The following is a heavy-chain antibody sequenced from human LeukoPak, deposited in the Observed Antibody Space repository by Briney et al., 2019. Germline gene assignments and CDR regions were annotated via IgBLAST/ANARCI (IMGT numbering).Heavy chain of an antibody. CDR3: ASLYGDYLSWGYYLDY. V-gene: IGHV1-2*02. J-gene: IGHJ4*02. CDR2: INPNSGGT. Sequence: GASVKVSCKASGYTFADYYIHWVRQAPGQGLEWMGWINPNSGGTNYAQKFQGRVTMTRDTSISTAYMELSRLRSDDTAVYYCASLYGDYLSWGYYLDYWGQGTLVTVSS. D-gene: IGHD4-17*01. CDR1: GYTFADYY.